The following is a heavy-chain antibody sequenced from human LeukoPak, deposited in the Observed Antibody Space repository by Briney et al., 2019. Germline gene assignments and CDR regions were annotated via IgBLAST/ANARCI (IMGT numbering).Heavy chain of an antibody. V-gene: IGHV3-20*03. CDR2: INWNGGST. J-gene: IGHJ3*02. Sequence: GGSLRLSYAASGFTFDDYGMSWVRQAPGKGLEWVSGINWNGGSTGYADSVKGRFTISRDNAKNSLYLQMNSLRAEDTALYYCARDEGVVVPASAPDAFDIWGQGTMVTVSS. CDR1: GFTFDDYG. D-gene: IGHD2-2*01. CDR3: ARDEGVVVPASAPDAFDI.